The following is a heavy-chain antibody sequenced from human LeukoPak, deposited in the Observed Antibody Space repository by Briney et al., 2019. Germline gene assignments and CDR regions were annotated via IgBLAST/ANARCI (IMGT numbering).Heavy chain of an antibody. CDR2: IYNSGTT. CDR1: GGSFSSYY. V-gene: IGHV4-4*07. CDR3: ARDRLGATGHWRIDV. J-gene: IGHJ2*01. D-gene: IGHD1-26*01. Sequence: SETLSLTCTVSGGSFSSYYWTWIRQPAGKGLEWIGRIYNSGTTNYSPSLESRVTTSLDTSKNRFSLSLSSVTAADTAVYYCARDRLGATGHWRIDVWGRGTLVTVSS.